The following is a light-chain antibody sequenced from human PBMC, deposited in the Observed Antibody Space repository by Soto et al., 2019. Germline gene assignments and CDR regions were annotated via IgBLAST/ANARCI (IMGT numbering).Light chain of an antibody. J-gene: IGKJ1*01. CDR1: QSINTY. V-gene: IGKV3-20*01. CDR2: DAS. CDR3: QQYGSSGT. Sequence: ENVLTQSPATLSLSTGEGATLSCRASQSINTYLAWYQQKPGQAPRLLIYDASKRATGIPARFSGSGSGTNFTLTISSLEPEDFAVYYCQQYGSSGTFGQGTKVDIK.